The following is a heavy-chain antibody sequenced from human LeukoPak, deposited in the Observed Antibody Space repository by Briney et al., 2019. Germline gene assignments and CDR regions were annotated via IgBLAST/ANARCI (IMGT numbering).Heavy chain of an antibody. CDR3: ARAVLSGSYFIYYYYMDV. D-gene: IGHD1-26*01. CDR2: ISAYNGNT. J-gene: IGHJ6*03. V-gene: IGHV1-18*01. CDR1: GYTFTSYG. Sequence: ASVKVSCKASGYTFTSYGISWVRQAPGQGLEWMGWISAYNGNTNYAQKLQGRVTITTDTSTSTAYMELRSLRSEDTAVYYCARAVLSGSYFIYYYYMDVWGKGTTVTISS.